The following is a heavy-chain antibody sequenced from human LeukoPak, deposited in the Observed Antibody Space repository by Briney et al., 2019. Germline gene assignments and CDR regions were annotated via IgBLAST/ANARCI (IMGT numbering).Heavy chain of an antibody. CDR1: DDSFRSHY. Sequence: SETLSLTCAVSDDSFRSHYWTWIRQPPGKGLEWIGYISYIGSTNYNPSLKSRVTISIDTSRNQFSLRLSSVTAADTAVYYCARDLVTVTKGFDIWGQGTMVSVSS. D-gene: IGHD4-17*01. V-gene: IGHV4-59*11. J-gene: IGHJ3*02. CDR3: ARDLVTVTKGFDI. CDR2: ISYIGST.